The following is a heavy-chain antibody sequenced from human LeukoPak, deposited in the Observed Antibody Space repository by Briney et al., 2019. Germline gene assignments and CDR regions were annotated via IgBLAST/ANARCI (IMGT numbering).Heavy chain of an antibody. J-gene: IGHJ6*03. Sequence: SETLSLTCTVSGDSISSYYWSWIRQPAGKGLEWIGRIYTSGSTNYNPSLKSRVTMSVDTSKNQFSLKLSSVTAADTAVYYCAREDYGGNWLYYYYMDVWGKGTTVTISS. CDR1: GDSISSYY. D-gene: IGHD4-23*01. CDR2: IYTSGST. V-gene: IGHV4-4*07. CDR3: AREDYGGNWLYYYYMDV.